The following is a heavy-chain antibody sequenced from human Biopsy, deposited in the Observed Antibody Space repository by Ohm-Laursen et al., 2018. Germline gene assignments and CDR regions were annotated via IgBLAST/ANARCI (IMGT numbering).Heavy chain of an antibody. CDR2: IWYDGTNK. CDR3: AKVHDSGYYYYSMDV. V-gene: IGHV3-33*06. Sequence: SLRLSCTAPGFSFSDYGMHWVRQAPGRGLEWVAVIWYDGTNKYYAESVEGRFTISRDNSKNMVYLQMGSLTVEDTAVYYCAKVHDSGYYYYSMDVWGQGTTVTVSS. J-gene: IGHJ6*02. CDR1: GFSFSDYG. D-gene: IGHD3-16*01.